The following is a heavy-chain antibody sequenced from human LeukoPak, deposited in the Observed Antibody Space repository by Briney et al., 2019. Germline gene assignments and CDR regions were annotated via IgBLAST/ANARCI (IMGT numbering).Heavy chain of an antibody. Sequence: ASVKVSCKASGYTFTGYYMHWVRQAPGQGLEWMRRINPNSGGTNYAQKFQGRVTMTRDTSISTAYMELSRLRSDDTAVYYCARDRTRQLVRWGSSLDYWGQGTLVTVSS. D-gene: IGHD6-13*01. CDR3: ARDRTRQLVRWGSSLDY. CDR1: GYTFTGYY. J-gene: IGHJ4*02. CDR2: INPNSGGT. V-gene: IGHV1-2*06.